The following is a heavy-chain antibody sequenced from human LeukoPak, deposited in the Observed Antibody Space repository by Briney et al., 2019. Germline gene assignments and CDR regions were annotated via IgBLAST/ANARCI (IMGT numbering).Heavy chain of an antibody. CDR1: GGSISSSSYY. V-gene: IGHV4-39*07. J-gene: IGHJ4*02. D-gene: IGHD3-3*01. Sequence: SETLSLTCTVSGGSISSSSYYWGWIRQPPGKGLEWIGSIYYSGSTYYNPSLKSRVTISVDTSKNQFSLKLSSVTAADTAVYYCARARTQDDFWSGYPDYWGQGTLVTVSS. CDR2: IYYSGST. CDR3: ARARTQDDFWSGYPDY.